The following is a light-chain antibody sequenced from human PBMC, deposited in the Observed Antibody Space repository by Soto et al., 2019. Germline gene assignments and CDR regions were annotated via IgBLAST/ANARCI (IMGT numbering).Light chain of an antibody. CDR1: QSVSSS. V-gene: IGKV3-15*01. Sequence: EIVMTQSPATLSVSPGDRATLSCRVSQSVSSSLAWYQQIPGQAPRLLIYDASTSATGIQARFGGSWSATEFTLTISSLQSKDFAVYYCQQYNNWPPLTFGGRTKVELK. J-gene: IGKJ4*01. CDR2: DAS. CDR3: QQYNNWPPLT.